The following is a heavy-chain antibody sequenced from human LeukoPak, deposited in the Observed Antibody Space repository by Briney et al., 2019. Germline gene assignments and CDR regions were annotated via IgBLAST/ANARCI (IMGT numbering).Heavy chain of an antibody. D-gene: IGHD6-13*01. CDR1: GFTVSSNY. CDR2: ISGSGGST. CDR3: AKDKSSIRKYYFDY. V-gene: IGHV3-23*01. J-gene: IGHJ4*02. Sequence: PGGSLRLSCAASGFTVSSNYMSWVRQAPGKGLEWVSAISGSGGSTYYADSVKGRFTISRDNSKNTLYLQMNSLRAEDTAVYYCAKDKSSIRKYYFDYWGQGTLVTVSS.